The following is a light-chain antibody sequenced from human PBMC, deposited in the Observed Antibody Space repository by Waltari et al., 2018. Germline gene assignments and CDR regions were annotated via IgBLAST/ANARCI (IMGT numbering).Light chain of an antibody. CDR2: DKN. V-gene: IGLV3-19*01. CDR1: ILRSYS. Sequence: SSELTQDPAVSVALGQTAGITCQGDILRSYSASWYQQRPGQAPTLVIYDKNNRPSGVPDRFSGSSSHNTGSLAITGAQAEDEASYYCHSRDASGVAGSFGGGTKLTVL. J-gene: IGLJ2*01. CDR3: HSRDASGVAGS.